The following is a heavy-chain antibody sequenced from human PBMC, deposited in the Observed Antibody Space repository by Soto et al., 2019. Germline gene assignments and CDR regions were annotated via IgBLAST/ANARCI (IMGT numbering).Heavy chain of an antibody. J-gene: IGHJ4*02. CDR2: IWYDGSNK. CDR1: GFTFSSYG. V-gene: IGHV3-33*01. D-gene: IGHD6-6*01. CDR3: ARDRQQLGKGLAY. Sequence: GGSLRLSCVASGFTFSSYGMHWVRQAPGKGLEWVAVIWYDGSNKYYADSVKGRFTISRDNSKNTLYLQMNSLRAEDTAVYYCARDRQQLGKGLAYWGQGTLVTVSS.